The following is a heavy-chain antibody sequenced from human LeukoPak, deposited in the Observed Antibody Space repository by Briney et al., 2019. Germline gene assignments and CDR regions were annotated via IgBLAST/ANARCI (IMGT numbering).Heavy chain of an antibody. CDR3: ARGTITMVRGVRWFDP. CDR1: GGSFSGYY. D-gene: IGHD3-10*01. CDR2: INHSGST. J-gene: IGHJ5*02. Sequence: SETLSLTCAVYGGSFSGYYWSWIRQPPGKGLEWIGEINHSGSTNYNPSPKSRVTISVDTSKNQFSLKLSSVTAADTAVYYCARGTITMVRGVRWFDPWGQGTLVTVSS. V-gene: IGHV4-34*01.